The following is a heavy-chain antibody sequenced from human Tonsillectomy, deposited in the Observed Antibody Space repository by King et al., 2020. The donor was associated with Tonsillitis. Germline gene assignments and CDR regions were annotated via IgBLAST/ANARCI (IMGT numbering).Heavy chain of an antibody. V-gene: IGHV3-74*01. CDR1: GFTFSGYW. CDR2: INGDGGTT. J-gene: IGHJ3*02. CDR3: ARARYNWNRDAFDI. Sequence: VQLVESGGGLVQPGGSLRLSCTASGFTFSGYWIHWVRQAPGKGLVWVSRINGDGGTTNYADSVKGRFPISRDNAKNTLYLQMNSLRAEDTAVYFCARARYNWNRDAFDIWGQGTMVTVSS. D-gene: IGHD1-20*01.